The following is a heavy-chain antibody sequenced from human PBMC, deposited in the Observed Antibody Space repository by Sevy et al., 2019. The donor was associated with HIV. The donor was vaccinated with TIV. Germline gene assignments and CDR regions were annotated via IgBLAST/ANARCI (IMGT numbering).Heavy chain of an antibody. CDR3: SGENAWGRGYS. CDR1: GGSMTSLY. D-gene: IGHD1-26*01. V-gene: IGHV4-59*08. CDR2: IYYNGHI. Sequence: SETLSLTCTVSGGSMTSLYWNWIRQPPGKGLEWIANIYYNGHINYNPPLNSRVNLSLDTSKNQFSLRLSSVTAADTAMYYCSGENAWGRGYSWGQGTLVTVSS. J-gene: IGHJ4*02.